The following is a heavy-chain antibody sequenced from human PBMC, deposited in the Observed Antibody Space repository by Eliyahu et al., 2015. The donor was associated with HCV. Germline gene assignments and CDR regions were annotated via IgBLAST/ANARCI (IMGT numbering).Heavy chain of an antibody. Sequence: EVHLLESGGGLGQPGGSLRLSCVGSGFIFSNFAMSWVRQAPGKGLEWVAGISSSGGTTFYADFVKGRFTISRDNSKSTLYLQINSLRAEDTALYYCAKDRVYTGSSVAFDSWGQGTLITASS. CDR1: GFIFSNFA. J-gene: IGHJ4*02. V-gene: IGHV3-23*01. CDR2: ISSSGGTT. CDR3: AKDRVYTGSSVAFDS. D-gene: IGHD6-6*01.